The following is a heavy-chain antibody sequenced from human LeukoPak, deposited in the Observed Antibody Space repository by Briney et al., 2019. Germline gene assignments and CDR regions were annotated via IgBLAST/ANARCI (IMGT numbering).Heavy chain of an antibody. CDR3: ARGVFCSSTSCYFPDFDY. CDR2: IYTSGST. J-gene: IGHJ4*02. V-gene: IGHV4-61*02. CDR1: GGSISSGSYD. Sequence: PSQTLSLTCTVSGGSISSGSYDWGWIRQPAGKGLEWIGRIYTSGSTNYNPSLKSRVTISVDTSKNQFSLKLSSVTAADTAVYYCARGVFCSSTSCYFPDFDYWGQGTLVTVSS. D-gene: IGHD2-2*01.